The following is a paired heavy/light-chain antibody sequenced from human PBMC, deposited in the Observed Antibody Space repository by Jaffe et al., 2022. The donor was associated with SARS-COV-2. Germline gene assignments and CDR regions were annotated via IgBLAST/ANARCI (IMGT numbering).Light chain of an antibody. V-gene: IGLV2-14*03. CDR2: DVS. CDR3: SSHTVNGTLV. Sequence: QSTLTQPASVSGSPGQSITISCTGTSNDVGRYKYVSWYQQHPVKTPKLIIFDVSSRPSGVSIRFSGSKSGNTASLTISGLQAEDEADYYCSSHTVNGTLVFGGGTKLTVL. J-gene: IGLJ3*02. CDR1: SNDVGRYKY.
Heavy chain of an antibody. CDR1: GFIVSTNY. D-gene: IGHD5-18*01. V-gene: IGHV3-66*02. J-gene: IGHJ3*02. CDR3: AREGGFSYGLGAFDM. Sequence: EVQLVESGGGLVQPGGSLTLSCATSGFIVSTNYFSWVRQAPGKGLEWVSIIYRDGSTYYADSVKSRFTISRDSSKNTVYLEMAGLRTEDTAVYYCAREGGFSYGLGAFDMWGQGAMVTVSS. CDR2: IYRDGST.